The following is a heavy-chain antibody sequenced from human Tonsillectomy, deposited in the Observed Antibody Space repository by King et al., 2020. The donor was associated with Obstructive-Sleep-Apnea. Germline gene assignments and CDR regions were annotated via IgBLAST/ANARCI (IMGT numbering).Heavy chain of an antibody. V-gene: IGHV4-31*03. D-gene: IGHD2-15*01. CDR2: IYYSGST. Sequence: QLQESGPGLVKPSQALSLTCTVSGGPISSAAYYWSWIRQHPGKGLEWIGYIYYSGSTYYHPSLKSRVTISVDTSKNQFSLKVNSVTAADTAVYYCARLPCSGGSCESVWPDYWGQGTLVTVSS. J-gene: IGHJ4*02. CDR1: GGPISSAAYY. CDR3: ARLPCSGGSCESVWPDY.